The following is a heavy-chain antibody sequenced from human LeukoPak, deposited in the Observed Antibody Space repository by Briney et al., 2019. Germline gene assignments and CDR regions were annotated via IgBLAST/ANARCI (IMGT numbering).Heavy chain of an antibody. J-gene: IGHJ4*02. D-gene: IGHD4/OR15-4a*01. V-gene: IGHV6-1*01. Sequence: SQTLSLTCAISGDSVSSNSVAWNWIRESPSRGLEWLGRTYYRSKWHNDYAVSVKSRITISPDTSKNQFSLHLISVTPEDTAVYYCARDRGTMVTLDYWGQGTLVTVSS. CDR1: GDSVSSNSVA. CDR2: TYYRSKWHN. CDR3: ARDRGTMVTLDY.